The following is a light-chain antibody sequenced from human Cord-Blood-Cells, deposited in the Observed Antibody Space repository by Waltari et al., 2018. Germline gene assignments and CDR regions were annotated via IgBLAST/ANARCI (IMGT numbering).Light chain of an antibody. V-gene: IGLV1-44*01. CDR1: SPNIGSNT. CDR2: SNK. J-gene: IGLJ1*01. Sequence: QSVLTQPPSASGTPGQRVTIPCSGSSPNIGSNTVNWYQQPPGTAPKPLIYSNKPPPSGVPDRFSGSKSGTSASLAISGLQSEDEADYYCAAWDDSLNGYVFGTGTKVTVL. CDR3: AAWDDSLNGYV.